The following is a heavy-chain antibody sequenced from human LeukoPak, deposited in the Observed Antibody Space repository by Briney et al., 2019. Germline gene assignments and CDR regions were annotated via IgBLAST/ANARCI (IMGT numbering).Heavy chain of an antibody. J-gene: IGHJ4*02. V-gene: IGHV4-39*01. CDR3: VRPEGASDY. Sequence: SETLSLTCTVSGGSISTSTYYWAWIRQPPGKGLEWIGRIYYSGNTYYNPSLKSRVTISVDTSKNQFSLKLRSVTAADTAVYYCVRPEGASDYWGQGTLVTASS. CDR2: IYYSGNT. CDR1: GGSISTSTYY. D-gene: IGHD1-26*01.